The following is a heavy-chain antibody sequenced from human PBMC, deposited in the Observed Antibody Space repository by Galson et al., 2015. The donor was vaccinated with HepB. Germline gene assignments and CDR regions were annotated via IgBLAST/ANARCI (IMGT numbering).Heavy chain of an antibody. CDR1: GYTFTSYG. D-gene: IGHD1-7*01. Sequence: SVKVSCKASGYTFTSYGISWVRQAPGQGLEWMGWISAYNGNTNYAQKLQGRVTMTTDTSTSTAYMELRSLRSDDTAVYYCARDLSDNWNSGWFDPWGQGTLVTVSS. V-gene: IGHV1-18*01. J-gene: IGHJ5*02. CDR3: ARDLSDNWNSGWFDP. CDR2: ISAYNGNT.